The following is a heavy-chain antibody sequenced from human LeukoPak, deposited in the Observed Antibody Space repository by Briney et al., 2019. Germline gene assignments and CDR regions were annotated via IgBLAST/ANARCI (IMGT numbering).Heavy chain of an antibody. V-gene: IGHV4-38-2*02. CDR3: ASTYGDYPYYFDY. CDR1: GYSISSGYC. D-gene: IGHD4-17*01. CDR2: IYHSGDT. J-gene: IGHJ4*02. Sequence: PSETLSRTCTVSGYSISSGYCWGWIRQPPGTGLEWIGSIYHSGDTYYNPSLKGRVTISVDTSKNQFSLKLSSVTAADTAVYYCASTYGDYPYYFDYWGQGTLVTVSS.